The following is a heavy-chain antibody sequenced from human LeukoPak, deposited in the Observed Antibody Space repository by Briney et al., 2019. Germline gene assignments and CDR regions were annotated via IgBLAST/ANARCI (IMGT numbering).Heavy chain of an antibody. CDR3: AGSYSSGWLDY. J-gene: IGHJ4*02. D-gene: IGHD6-19*01. Sequence: PGGSLRLSCAASGFTFSSYSMNWVRQAPGKGLEWVSSISSSSSCIYYADSVKGRFTISRDNAKNSLYLQMNSLRAEDTAVYYCAGSYSSGWLDYWGQGTLVTVSS. CDR2: ISSSSSCI. V-gene: IGHV3-21*01. CDR1: GFTFSSYS.